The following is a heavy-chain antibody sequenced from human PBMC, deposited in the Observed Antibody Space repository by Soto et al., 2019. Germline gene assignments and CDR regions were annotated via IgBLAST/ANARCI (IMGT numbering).Heavy chain of an antibody. D-gene: IGHD5-12*01. J-gene: IGHJ5*02. CDR2: IYYSGST. CDR1: GGSISSYY. CDR3: ARGGRILAPIIPNWFDP. Sequence: SETLSLTCTVSGGSISSYYWSWIRQPPGKGLEWIGYIYYSGSTNYNPSLKSRVTISVDTSKSRFSLKLSSVTAADTAVYYCARGGRILAPIIPNWFDPWGQGTLVTVSA. V-gene: IGHV4-59*01.